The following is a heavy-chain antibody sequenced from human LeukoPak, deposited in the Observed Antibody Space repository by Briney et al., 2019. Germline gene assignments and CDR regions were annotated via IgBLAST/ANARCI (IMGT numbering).Heavy chain of an antibody. V-gene: IGHV3-23*01. CDR1: GFTFSSYA. CDR2: ISGSGGST. D-gene: IGHD6-13*01. CDR3: ATIAAAGNYFDY. J-gene: IGHJ4*02. Sequence: GGSLRLSCAASGFTFSSYAMSWVRQAPGKGLEWVSAISGSGGSTYYADSAKGRFTISRDNSKNTLYLQMNSLRAEDTAVYYCATIAAAGNYFDYWGQGTLVTVSS.